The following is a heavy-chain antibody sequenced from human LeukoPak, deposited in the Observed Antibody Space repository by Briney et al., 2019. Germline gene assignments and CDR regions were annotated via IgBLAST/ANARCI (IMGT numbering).Heavy chain of an antibody. J-gene: IGHJ4*01. CDR1: GFSFSDYA. D-gene: IGHD3-16*01. CDR2: ITPKSDYI. CDR3: ATMVGPRFGTYYFDF. Sequence: GGSLRLSCVGSGFSFSDYALEWVRQPPGKGLEWVASITPKSDYIYYTPSVKGRSTISRDNARRSVYLQMNSLRADDTALYHCATMVGPRFGTYYFDFWGQGVQVTVSS. V-gene: IGHV3-21*01.